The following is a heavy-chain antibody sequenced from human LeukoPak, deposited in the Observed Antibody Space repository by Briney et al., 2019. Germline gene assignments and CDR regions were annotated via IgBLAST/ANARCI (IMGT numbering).Heavy chain of an antibody. J-gene: IGHJ4*02. Sequence: PSETLSLTCTVSGGSISGYYWSWIRQPPEKGLEWIGYIIYSGITNYNPSLKSRVTISVDTSKNQFSLKLSSVTAADTAVYYCARESSPGYCSSTSCPFDYWGQGTLVTVSS. CDR1: GGSISGYY. CDR3: ARESSPGYCSSTSCPFDY. CDR2: IIYSGIT. D-gene: IGHD2-2*01. V-gene: IGHV4-59*12.